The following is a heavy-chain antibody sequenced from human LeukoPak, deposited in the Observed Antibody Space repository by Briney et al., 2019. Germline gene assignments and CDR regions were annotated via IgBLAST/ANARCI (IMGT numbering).Heavy chain of an antibody. D-gene: IGHD3-3*01. J-gene: IGHJ5*02. V-gene: IGHV4-34*01. CDR1: GGSISSYY. Sequence: SETLSLTCTVSGGSISSYYWSWIRQPPGKGLEWIGEINHSGSTNYNPSLKSRVTISVDTSKNQFSLKLSSVTAADTAVYYCARAGGRDFWSGYYGNWFDPWGQGTLVTVSS. CDR3: ARAGGRDFWSGYYGNWFDP. CDR2: INHSGST.